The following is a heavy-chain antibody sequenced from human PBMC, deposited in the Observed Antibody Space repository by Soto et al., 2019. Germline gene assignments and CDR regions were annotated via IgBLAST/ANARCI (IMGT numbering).Heavy chain of an antibody. CDR2: ISDSGDRI. CDR3: AKDHISKGIYYFVY. CDR1: GFTFTNYA. Sequence: EVQLLESGGTLAQPGGSLRLSCAASGFTFTNYAMSWVRQAPGKGLEWVSSISDSGDRIYYADSVKGRFTISRDNSRNTLFLELNSLRAEDTAVYFCAKDHISKGIYYFVYWGQGTLVSVSS. V-gene: IGHV3-23*01. J-gene: IGHJ4*01.